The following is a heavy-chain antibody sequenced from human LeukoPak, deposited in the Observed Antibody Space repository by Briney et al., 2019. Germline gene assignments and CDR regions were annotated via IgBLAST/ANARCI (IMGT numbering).Heavy chain of an antibody. CDR3: ARYSDNWFDP. Sequence: SETPSLTCTVSGGSISSYYWSWIRQPPGKGLEWIGYIYYSGGTNYNPPLKSRVTISVDTSKNQFSLKLSSVTAADTAVYYCARYSDNWFDPWGQGTLVTVSS. V-gene: IGHV4-59*01. CDR2: IYYSGGT. J-gene: IGHJ5*02. D-gene: IGHD6-13*01. CDR1: GGSISSYY.